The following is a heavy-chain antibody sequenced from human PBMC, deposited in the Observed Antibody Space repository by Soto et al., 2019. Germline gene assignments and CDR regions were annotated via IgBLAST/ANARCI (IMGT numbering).Heavy chain of an antibody. V-gene: IGHV3-43*01. J-gene: IGHJ3*02. CDR2: ISWDGGST. CDR1: GFTFDDYT. D-gene: IGHD6-13*01. Sequence: EVQLVESGGVVVQPGASLRLSCAASGFTFDDYTMHWVRQAPGKGLEWVSLISWDGGSTYYADSVKGRFTISMDNSKNSLYLQMNSLRTECTALYYCSIDSQEQLVRGAFEIWGQGKMVTVSS. CDR3: SIDSQEQLVRGAFEI.